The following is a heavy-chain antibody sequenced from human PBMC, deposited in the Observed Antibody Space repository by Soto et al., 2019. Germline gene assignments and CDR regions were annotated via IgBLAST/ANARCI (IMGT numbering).Heavy chain of an antibody. D-gene: IGHD6-6*01. CDR2: ISWDGGST. CDR3: AKDIRRYSSSSGGMDV. Sequence: GGSLRLSCAASGFTFDDYTMHWVRQAPGKGLEWVSLISWDGGSTYYADSVKGRFTISRDNSKNSLYLQMNSLRTEDTALYYCAKDIRRYSSSSGGMDVWGQGTTVTVSS. J-gene: IGHJ6*02. CDR1: GFTFDDYT. V-gene: IGHV3-43*01.